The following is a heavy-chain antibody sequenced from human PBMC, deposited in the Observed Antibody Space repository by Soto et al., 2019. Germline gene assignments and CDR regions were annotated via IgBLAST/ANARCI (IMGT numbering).Heavy chain of an antibody. CDR3: AGRDPGTSFDY. Sequence: SETLSLTCAVSGCSFTSNNWWTWVRQPPGQGLEWIGEIYRTGSTNYNPSLKSRVTISLDKSENQFSLKVTSLTAADTAVYYCAGRDPGTSFDYWGQGTLVTVSS. J-gene: IGHJ4*02. CDR2: IYRTGST. D-gene: IGHD1-7*01. V-gene: IGHV4-4*02. CDR1: GCSFTSNNW.